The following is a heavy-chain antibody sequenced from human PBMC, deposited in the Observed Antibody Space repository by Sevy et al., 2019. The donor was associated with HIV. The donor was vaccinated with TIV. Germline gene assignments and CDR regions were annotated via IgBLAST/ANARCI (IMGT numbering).Heavy chain of an antibody. V-gene: IGHV3-11*01. J-gene: IGHJ5*02. D-gene: IGHD2-2*01. CDR1: GFTFSDYY. Sequence: GGSLRLSCAASGFTFSDYYMSWIRQAPGKGLEWVSYISSSGSTIYYADSVKGRLPISRDNAKNSLYLQMNSLRAEDTAVYYCAASGYCGSSTSCYGANWFDPWGQGTLVTVSS. CDR2: ISSSGSTI. CDR3: AASGYCGSSTSCYGANWFDP.